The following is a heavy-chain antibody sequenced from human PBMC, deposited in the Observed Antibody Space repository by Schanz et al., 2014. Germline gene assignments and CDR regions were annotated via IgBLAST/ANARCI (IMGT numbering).Heavy chain of an antibody. CDR2: ISNGGSDE. V-gene: IGHV3-30*03. CDR1: GFIFSNYG. CDR3: ARGGPAYYFDD. Sequence: QVQLVESGGGVVQPGRSLRLSCAASGFIFSNYGMHWVRQAPGGGLEWVAGISNGGSDEYYVDSVKGRITISRDNSKNTVYIQMNSLRAEDTAVYYCARGGPAYYFDDWGQGTLVTVSS. J-gene: IGHJ4*02.